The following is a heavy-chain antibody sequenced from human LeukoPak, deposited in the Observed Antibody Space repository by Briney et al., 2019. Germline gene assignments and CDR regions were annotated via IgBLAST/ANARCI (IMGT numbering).Heavy chain of an antibody. CDR2: ISYDGSNR. V-gene: IGHV3-30*04. D-gene: IGHD1-14*01. CDR1: GFTFSSYA. J-gene: IGHJ6*02. CDR3: AREENLNYYYYGMDV. Sequence: GGSLRLSCAASGFTFSSYAMHWVRQAPGKGLEWVAVISYDGSNRYYADSVKGRFTISRDNSKNTLYLQMNSLRAEDTAVYYCAREENLNYYYYGMDVWGQGTTVTVSS.